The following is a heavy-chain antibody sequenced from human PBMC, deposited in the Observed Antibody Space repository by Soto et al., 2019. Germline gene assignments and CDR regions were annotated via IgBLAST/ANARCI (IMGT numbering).Heavy chain of an antibody. V-gene: IGHV3-21*01. D-gene: IGHD1-1*01. J-gene: IGHJ6*02. Sequence: XESLSLSCAASGFTFSSYSMNWVRQAPGKGLEWVSSISSSSYIYYADSVKGRFTISRDNAKNSLYLQMNSLRAEDTAVYYCARAGSTTHDYYYYYGMDVWGQGTTVTVSS. CDR3: ARAGSTTHDYYYYYGMDV. CDR1: GFTFSSYS. CDR2: ISSSSYI.